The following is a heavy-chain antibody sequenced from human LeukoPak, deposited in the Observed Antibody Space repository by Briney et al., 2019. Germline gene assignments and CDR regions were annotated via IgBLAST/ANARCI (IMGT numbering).Heavy chain of an antibody. Sequence: ASVKVSCKVSGYTLTELSMHWVRQAPGKGLEWMGGFDPEDGEIIYAQKFQGRVTMTEDTSTDTAYMELSSLRSDDTAVYYCANGRRDDYNQDYWGQGTLVTVSS. CDR1: GYTLTELS. CDR2: FDPEDGEI. CDR3: ANGRRDDYNQDY. V-gene: IGHV1-24*01. J-gene: IGHJ4*02. D-gene: IGHD5-24*01.